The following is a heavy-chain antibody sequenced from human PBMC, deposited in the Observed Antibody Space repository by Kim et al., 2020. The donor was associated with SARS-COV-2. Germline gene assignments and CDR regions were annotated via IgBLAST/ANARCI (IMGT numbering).Heavy chain of an antibody. D-gene: IGHD2-21*01. CDR3: ARETGGDYYCGMDV. J-gene: IGHJ6*02. Sequence: ADYVKGRFTISIDNSKNTLYLQMDSLIAEDTAVYYCARETGGDYYCGMDVWGQGTTVTVSS. V-gene: IGHV3-33*01.